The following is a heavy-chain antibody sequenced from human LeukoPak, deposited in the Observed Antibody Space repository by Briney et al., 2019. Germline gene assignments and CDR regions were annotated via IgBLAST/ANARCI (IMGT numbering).Heavy chain of an antibody. V-gene: IGHV4-34*01. J-gene: IGHJ4*02. CDR1: GGSFSGYY. CDR3: ARGSVVAIEFDY. CDR2: INHSGST. D-gene: IGHD3-22*01. Sequence: PSETLSLTCAVYGGSFSGYYWSWIRQPPGKGLEWIGEINHSGSTNYNPSLKSRVTISVDTSKDQFSLKLSSVTAAGTAVYYCARGSVVAIEFDYWGQGTLVTVSS.